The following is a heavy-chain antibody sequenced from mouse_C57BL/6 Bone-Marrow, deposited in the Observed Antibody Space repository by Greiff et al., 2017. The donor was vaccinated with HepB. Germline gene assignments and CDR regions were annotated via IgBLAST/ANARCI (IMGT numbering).Heavy chain of an antibody. J-gene: IGHJ4*01. D-gene: IGHD2-2*01. CDR3: ARGGLWLRRGMDY. CDR2: IDPSDSET. Sequence: QVQLQQPGAELVRPGSSVKLSCKASGYTFTSYWMHWVKQRPIQGLEWIGNIDPSDSETHYNQKFKDKATLTVDKSSSTAYMQLSSLTSEDSAVYYCARGGLWLRRGMDYWGQGTSVTVSS. CDR1: GYTFTSYW. V-gene: IGHV1-52*01.